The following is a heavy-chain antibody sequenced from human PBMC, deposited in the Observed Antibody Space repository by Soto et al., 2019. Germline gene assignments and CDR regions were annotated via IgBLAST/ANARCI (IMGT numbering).Heavy chain of an antibody. CDR1: EGTFSSYA. CDR3: AREQDSGYVIKVLYLYNMDV. Sequence: QVQLVQSGAEVKKPGSSVKVSCKASEGTFSSYAISWVRQAPGQGLEWMGGIIPIFGTANYAQKFQGRVTITADESTSTAYMELSILRSEDTAVYYCAREQDSGYVIKVLYLYNMDVWGQGTTVTVSS. V-gene: IGHV1-69*12. CDR2: IIPIFGTA. J-gene: IGHJ6*02. D-gene: IGHD5-12*01.